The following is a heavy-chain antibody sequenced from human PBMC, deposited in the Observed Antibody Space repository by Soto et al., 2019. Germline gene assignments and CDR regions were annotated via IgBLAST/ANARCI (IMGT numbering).Heavy chain of an antibody. CDR3: ARGRGYSYGKPTSYWFDP. J-gene: IGHJ5*02. CDR1: GGSFSGYY. CDR2: INHSGST. V-gene: IGHV4-34*01. D-gene: IGHD5-18*01. Sequence: SETLSLTCAVYGGSFSGYYWSWIRQPPGKGLEWIGEINHSGSTNYNPSLKSRVTISVDTSKNQFSLKLSSVTAADTAVYYCARGRGYSYGKPTSYWFDPWAQGTLVTVSS.